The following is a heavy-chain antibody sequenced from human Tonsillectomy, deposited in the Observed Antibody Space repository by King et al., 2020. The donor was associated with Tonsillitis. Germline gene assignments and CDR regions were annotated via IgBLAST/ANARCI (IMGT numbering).Heavy chain of an antibody. Sequence: VQLVESGGGLVQPGRSLRLSCAASGFIFDDYAMHWVRQAPGKGLEWVSGIRWNSCSSGYADSLKGRFTISRDNAKNSLYLQMNSLRAEDTALYYCAKGRSSSPKNYFDYWGQGTLVTVSS. CDR2: IRWNSCSS. CDR3: AKGRSSSPKNYFDY. D-gene: IGHD6-6*01. J-gene: IGHJ4*02. V-gene: IGHV3-9*01. CDR1: GFIFDDYA.